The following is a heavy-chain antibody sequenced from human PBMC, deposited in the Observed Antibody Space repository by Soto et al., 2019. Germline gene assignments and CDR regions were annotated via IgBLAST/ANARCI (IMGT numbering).Heavy chain of an antibody. J-gene: IGHJ4*02. D-gene: IGHD6-6*01. V-gene: IGHV5-51*01. CDR2: IYPGDSDT. CDR3: VVYSSSSGRHFDY. CDR1: GYIFSKYW. Sequence: GETLKISCKSSGYIFSKYWIGWVRQMPGKGLEWMGIIYPGDSDTRYSPSFQGQVTISADKSITTAYLQWRSLKASDTAIYYCVVYSSSSGRHFDYWGQGTLVTVSS.